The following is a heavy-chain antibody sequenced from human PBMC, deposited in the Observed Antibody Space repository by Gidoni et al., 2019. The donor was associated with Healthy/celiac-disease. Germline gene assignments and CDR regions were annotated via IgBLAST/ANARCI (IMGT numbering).Heavy chain of an antibody. Sequence: EVQLVESGGGLVQPGGSLRLSCAASGFTCSSYWMSWVRQAPGKGLEWVANIKQDGSEKYYVDSVKGRFTISRDNAKNSLYLQMNSLRAEDTAVYYCARVATRNWFDPWGQGTLVTVSS. J-gene: IGHJ5*02. V-gene: IGHV3-7*01. CDR1: GFTCSSYW. CDR3: ARVATRNWFDP. CDR2: IKQDGSEK.